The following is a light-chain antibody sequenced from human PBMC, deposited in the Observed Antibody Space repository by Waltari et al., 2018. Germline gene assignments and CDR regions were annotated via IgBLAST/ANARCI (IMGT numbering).Light chain of an antibody. CDR2: DNH. Sequence: QSVLTQPPSVSAAPGQKVTISCSGSTSNIGNNYVSWYQQFPGSVPKLIIFDNHKRPSEFPDRFSGSTSGTSATLGITGLQTGDEAGYYCATWDSTLGAVIFGGGTKLTVL. J-gene: IGLJ2*01. V-gene: IGLV1-51*01. CDR3: ATWDSTLGAVI. CDR1: TSNIGNNY.